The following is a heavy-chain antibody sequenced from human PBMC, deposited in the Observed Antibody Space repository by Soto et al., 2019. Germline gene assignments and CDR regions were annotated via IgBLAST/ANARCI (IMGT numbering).Heavy chain of an antibody. CDR1: GGSISSGGYY. CDR3: ARDSSSWRDAFDI. Sequence: ALSLNCTVSGGSISSGGYYWSWIRQHPGKGLEWIGYIYYSGSTYYNPSLKSRVTISVDTSKNQFSLKLGSVTAADTAVYYCARDSSSWRDAFDIWGQGTMVTVSS. J-gene: IGHJ3*02. V-gene: IGHV4-31*03. D-gene: IGHD6-13*01. CDR2: IYYSGST.